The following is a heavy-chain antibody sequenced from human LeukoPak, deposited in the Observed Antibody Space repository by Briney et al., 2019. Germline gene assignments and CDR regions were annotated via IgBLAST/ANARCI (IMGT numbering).Heavy chain of an antibody. D-gene: IGHD5-18*01. CDR3: AKERDTAMVTIDY. J-gene: IGHJ4*02. CDR2: IRYDGSNK. V-gene: IGHV3-30*02. Sequence: GGPLRLSCTASRITLRSNWMTWVRQAPGKGLEWVAFIRYDGSNKYYADSVKGRFTISRDNSKNTLYLQMNSLRAEDTAVYYCAKERDTAMVTIDYWGQGTLVTVSS. CDR1: RITLRSNW.